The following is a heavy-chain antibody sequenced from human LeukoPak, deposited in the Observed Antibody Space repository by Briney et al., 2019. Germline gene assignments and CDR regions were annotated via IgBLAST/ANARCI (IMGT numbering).Heavy chain of an antibody. CDR1: GFTFISYD. Sequence: SGGSLRLSRSASGFTFISYDLSWDRQAPGKGLEWVSTISGSGGSTYYADSVKGRFTISRDSSKNTLYLQMDSLRADDTAVYYCAKDGWYYESSGLGAVDFWGQGTMVTVSS. J-gene: IGHJ3*01. D-gene: IGHD3-22*01. CDR3: AKDGWYYESSGLGAVDF. CDR2: ISGSGGST. V-gene: IGHV3-23*01.